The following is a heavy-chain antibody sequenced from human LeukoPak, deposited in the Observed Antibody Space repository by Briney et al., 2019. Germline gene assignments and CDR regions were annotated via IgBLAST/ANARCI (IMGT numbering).Heavy chain of an antibody. J-gene: IGHJ4*02. CDR3: ARVAAAGNVDY. V-gene: IGHV1-8*01. Sequence: GASVKVSCKASAYSFTTYDFNWVRQATGQGLEWMGWMNPNSGNTGYAQKFQGRVTTTRNTSISTAYMELSSLRSEDTAVYYCARVAAAGNVDYWGQGTLVTVSS. CDR1: AYSFTTYD. D-gene: IGHD6-13*01. CDR2: MNPNSGNT.